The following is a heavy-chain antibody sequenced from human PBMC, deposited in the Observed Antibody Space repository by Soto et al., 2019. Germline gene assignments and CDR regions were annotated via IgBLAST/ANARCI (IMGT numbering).Heavy chain of an antibody. D-gene: IGHD3-3*01. CDR2: IRSKVYGGAT. CDR1: GFTFGGYA. V-gene: IGHV3-49*03. J-gene: IGHJ4*02. CDR3: SRCDFWSGYFDY. Sequence: AGGSLRLSCTTSGFTFGGYAMSWFRQAPGKGLEWVGFIRSKVYGGATENAASAKGRFTISRDDSKSIAYLQMNSLQTEDTAVYYCSRCDFWSGYFDYWGQGTLVTVSS.